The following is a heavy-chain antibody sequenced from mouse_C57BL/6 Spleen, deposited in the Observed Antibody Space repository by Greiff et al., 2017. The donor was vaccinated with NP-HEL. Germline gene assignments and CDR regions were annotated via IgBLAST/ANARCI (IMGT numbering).Heavy chain of an antibody. J-gene: IGHJ4*01. Sequence: QVQLQQSGPGLVQPSQSLSITCTVSGFSLTSYGVHWVRQSPGKGLEWLGVIWRGGSTDYNVAFMSRLSITKDNSKSQVFFKMNSLQADDTAIYYCAKNRYGSMDAMDYWGQGTSVTVSS. CDR2: IWRGGST. D-gene: IGHD1-1*01. CDR3: AKNRYGSMDAMDY. CDR1: GFSLTSYG. V-gene: IGHV2-5*01.